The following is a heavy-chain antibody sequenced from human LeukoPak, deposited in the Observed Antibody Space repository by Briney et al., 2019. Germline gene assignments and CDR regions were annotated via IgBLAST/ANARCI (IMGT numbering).Heavy chain of an antibody. J-gene: IGHJ6*03. CDR3: ARDRRTAAGIASAYSYYMDV. V-gene: IGHV4-59*11. CDR2: ISYSGST. D-gene: IGHD6-13*01. CDR1: GGSISSHY. Sequence: SETLSLTCTVSGGSISSHYGSWIRQPPGKGLEWIGHISYSGSTNYNPSLKSRVTISVDTSKNQFSLKLSSVTAADTAVYYCARDRRTAAGIASAYSYYMDVWGKGTTVTVSS.